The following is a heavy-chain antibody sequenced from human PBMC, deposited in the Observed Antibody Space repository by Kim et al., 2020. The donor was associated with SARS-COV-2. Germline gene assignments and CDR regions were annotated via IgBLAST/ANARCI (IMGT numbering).Heavy chain of an antibody. CDR1: GGTFSSYA. CDR3: ARAGFYDYGDYVHQAFDY. D-gene: IGHD4-17*01. Sequence: SVKVSCKASGGTFSSYAISWVRQAPGQGLEWMGGIIPIFGTANYAQKFQGRVTITADESTSTAYMELSSLRSEDTAVYYCARAGFYDYGDYVHQAFDYWGQGTLVTVSS. CDR2: IIPIFGTA. V-gene: IGHV1-69*13. J-gene: IGHJ4*02.